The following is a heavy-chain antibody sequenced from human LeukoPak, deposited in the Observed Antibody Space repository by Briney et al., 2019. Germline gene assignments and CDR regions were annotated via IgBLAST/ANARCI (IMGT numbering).Heavy chain of an antibody. CDR1: GGTFSSYA. CDR3: ARGADYGDYYFDY. D-gene: IGHD4-17*01. V-gene: IGHV1-69*05. Sequence: GASVKVSCKASGGTFSSYAISWVRQAPGQGLEWMGGIIPIFGTANYAQKFRGRVTMTRDMSTSTVYMELSSLRSEDTAVYYCARGADYGDYYFDYWGQGTLVTVSS. CDR2: IIPIFGTA. J-gene: IGHJ4*02.